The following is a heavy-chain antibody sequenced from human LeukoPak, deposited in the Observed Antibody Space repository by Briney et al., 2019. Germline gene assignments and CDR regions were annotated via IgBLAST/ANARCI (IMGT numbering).Heavy chain of an antibody. CDR3: ARLKWSRAGSGSYFTGFDY. Sequence: ASVKVSCKASGYTFTGYYMHWVRQAPGQELEWMGWINPNSGGTNYAQKFQGRVTMTRDTSISTAYMELSRLRSDDTAVYYCARLKWSRAGSGSYFTGFDYWGQGTLVTVSS. CDR2: INPNSGGT. CDR1: GYTFTGYY. J-gene: IGHJ4*02. V-gene: IGHV1-2*02. D-gene: IGHD3-10*01.